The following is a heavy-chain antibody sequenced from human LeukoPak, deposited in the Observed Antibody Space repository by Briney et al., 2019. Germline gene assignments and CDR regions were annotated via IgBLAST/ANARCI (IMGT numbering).Heavy chain of an antibody. D-gene: IGHD3-22*01. Sequence: GGSLRLSCAASGFTFSSYAMSWVRQAPGKGLEWVSGISGSGGSTHYADSVKGRFTISRDNSKNTLYPQMNSLRVEDTAVYYCVKAPAYYYDSSGYYWKEYWGQGTLVTVSS. CDR1: GFTFSSYA. V-gene: IGHV3-23*01. J-gene: IGHJ4*02. CDR3: VKAPAYYYDSSGYYWKEY. CDR2: ISGSGGST.